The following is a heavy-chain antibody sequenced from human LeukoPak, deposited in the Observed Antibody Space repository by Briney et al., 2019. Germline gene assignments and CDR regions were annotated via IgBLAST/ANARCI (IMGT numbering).Heavy chain of an antibody. CDR2: ISGSGGST. CDR3: AKDGGYSYGYFSGRVGFDY. V-gene: IGHV3-23*01. J-gene: IGHJ4*02. D-gene: IGHD5-18*01. CDR1: GFTFSSYA. Sequence: GGSLRLSCAASGFTFSSYAMSWVRQAPGKGLEWVSAISGSGGSTYYADSVKGRFTISRDNSKNTPYLRMNSLRAEDTAVYYCAKDGGYSYGYFSGRVGFDYWGQGTLVTVSS.